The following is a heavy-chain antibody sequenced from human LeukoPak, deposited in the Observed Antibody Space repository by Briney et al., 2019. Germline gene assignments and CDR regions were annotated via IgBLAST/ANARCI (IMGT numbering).Heavy chain of an antibody. CDR1: GGSFSGSY. Sequence: SETLSLTCAVYGGSFSGSYWSWIRQPPGKGLEWIGEINHSGSTSYNPSLKSRVTISVDTSRNQSSLKLSSLTAADTAVYYCARGGYSGSYPFDYWGQGTLVTVSS. D-gene: IGHD1-26*01. CDR3: ARGGYSGSYPFDY. V-gene: IGHV4-34*01. J-gene: IGHJ4*02. CDR2: INHSGST.